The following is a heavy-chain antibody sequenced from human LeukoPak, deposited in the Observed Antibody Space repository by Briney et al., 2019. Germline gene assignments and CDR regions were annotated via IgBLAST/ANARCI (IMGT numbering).Heavy chain of an antibody. CDR1: GFTVSSNY. V-gene: IGHV3-53*04. D-gene: IGHD4-17*01. J-gene: IGHJ4*02. CDR2: IYSGGST. Sequence: GGSLRLSCAASGFTVSSNYMSGVRQAPGKGLEWVSAIYSGGSTYYADSVKGRFTISRHNSKNTLYLQMNSLRAEDTAVYYCARAFGDSWFDYWGQGTLVTVSS. CDR3: ARAFGDSWFDY.